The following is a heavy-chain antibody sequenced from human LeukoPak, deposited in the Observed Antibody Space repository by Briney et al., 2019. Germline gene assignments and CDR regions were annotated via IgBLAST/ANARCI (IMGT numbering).Heavy chain of an antibody. CDR3: ARDPGGYYYGMDV. CDR2: ISGSGGSA. Sequence: GGSLRLSCAASGFTFSSYAMSWVRQAPGKGLEWVSAISGSGGSAYYADSVKGRFTISRDNSKNTLYLQMNSLRAEDTAVYYCARDPGGYYYGMDVWGQGTTVTVSS. D-gene: IGHD3-16*01. V-gene: IGHV3-23*01. CDR1: GFTFSSYA. J-gene: IGHJ6*02.